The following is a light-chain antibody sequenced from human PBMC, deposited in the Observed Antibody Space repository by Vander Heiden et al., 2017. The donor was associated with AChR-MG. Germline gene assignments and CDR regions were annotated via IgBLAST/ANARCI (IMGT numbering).Light chain of an antibody. CDR3: QSADSSGTGV. CDR2: KDS. CDR1: ALPKQY. Sequence: SYELTKPPSVSVSPGQTARITCSGDALPKQYAYWYQQKPGQAPVVVIYKDSERPSGIPERFSGSSSGTTVTLTISGVQAEDEADYLCQSADSSGTGVFGGGTKLTVL. J-gene: IGLJ2*01. V-gene: IGLV3-25*03.